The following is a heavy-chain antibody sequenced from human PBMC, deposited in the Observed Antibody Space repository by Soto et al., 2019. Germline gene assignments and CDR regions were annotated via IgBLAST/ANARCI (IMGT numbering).Heavy chain of an antibody. Sequence: EVQLLESGGGLVQPGGSLRLSCAASGFTFSSYAMTWVRQSPGKGLEWVSVIHGGGTYTFHADSVKGRFTISRDNSKNTQFLQMNSLRVEDTAVYYCAQGDAVSGGYLEHWGQGTLIIVSS. D-gene: IGHD3-10*01. V-gene: IGHV3-23*01. CDR2: IHGGGTYT. J-gene: IGHJ1*01. CDR1: GFTFSSYA. CDR3: AQGDAVSGGYLEH.